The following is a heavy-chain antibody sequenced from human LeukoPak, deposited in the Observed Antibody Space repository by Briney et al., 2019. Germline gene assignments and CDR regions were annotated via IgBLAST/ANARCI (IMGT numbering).Heavy chain of an antibody. CDR2: IYYSGST. CDR3: ARDGRGLGFYYYYMDV. Sequence: SETLSLTCTVSGASIRSSNYWAWIRQPPGKGLEFIGSIYYSGSTYYNPSLKSRVTISVDTSKNQFSLKLSSVTAADTAVYYCARDGRGLGFYYYYMDVWGKGTTVTVSS. V-gene: IGHV4-39*07. CDR1: GASIRSSNY. J-gene: IGHJ6*03.